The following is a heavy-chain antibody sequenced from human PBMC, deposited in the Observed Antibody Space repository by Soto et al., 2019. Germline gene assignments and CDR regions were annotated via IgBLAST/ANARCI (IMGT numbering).Heavy chain of an antibody. V-gene: IGHV3-30-3*01. Sequence: GGSLRLSCAASGVTCSSYAMHWVRQAPGKGLEWVAVISYDGSNKYYADYVKGRFTISRDNSKNTLYLQMNSLRAEDTAVYYCARPWVGLGGNHKGHAFDIWGQGTMVTVSS. CDR1: GVTCSSYA. CDR3: ARPWVGLGGNHKGHAFDI. J-gene: IGHJ3*02. CDR2: ISYDGSNK. D-gene: IGHD2-15*01.